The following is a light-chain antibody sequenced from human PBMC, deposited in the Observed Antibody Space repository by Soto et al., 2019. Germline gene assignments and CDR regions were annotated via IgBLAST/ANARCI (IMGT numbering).Light chain of an antibody. J-gene: IGLJ1*01. V-gene: IGLV2-14*03. CDR1: SSDVGNYDY. Sequence: QSALTQPASVSGSPGQSITISCTGTSSDVGNYDYVSWYQQYPGKAPKLMIYAVGRRPSGVSNRSSGSKSGNTASLTISGLQAEDEADYYCTSYTPSSTYVFGTGTKVTVL. CDR3: TSYTPSSTYV. CDR2: AVG.